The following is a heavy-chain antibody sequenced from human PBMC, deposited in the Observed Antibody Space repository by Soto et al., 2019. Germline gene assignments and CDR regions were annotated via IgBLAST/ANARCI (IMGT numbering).Heavy chain of an antibody. V-gene: IGHV3-7*05. CDR1: GFTFGSDW. CDR2: IRKDGSQE. Sequence: DVQLMESGGDLVQPGGSLRLSCAASGFTFGSDWMTWVRQAPGTGLEWVANIRKDGSQENYADSVKGRFSVSRDNAKESLDLQMNSLRFEDTAVYYCARDVNDRDSSVYYDVFDIWGQGTMVTVSS. CDR3: ARDVNDRDSSVYYDVFDI. J-gene: IGHJ3*02. D-gene: IGHD3-22*01.